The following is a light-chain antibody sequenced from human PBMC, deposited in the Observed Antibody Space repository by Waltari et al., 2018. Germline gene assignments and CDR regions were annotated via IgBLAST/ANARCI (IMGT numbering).Light chain of an antibody. J-gene: IGLJ2*01. Sequence: QSSLTQPASVSGSPGQSITISCTGASSDVGGYIYVSWYQQYPGKAPKLMIYDVTDRPSGVSNRFSGSQSGNTASLTISGLQAEDEADYYCGSYTSSNTLVFGGGTKVTV. V-gene: IGLV2-14*03. CDR3: GSYTSSNTLV. CDR2: DVT. CDR1: SSDVGGYIY.